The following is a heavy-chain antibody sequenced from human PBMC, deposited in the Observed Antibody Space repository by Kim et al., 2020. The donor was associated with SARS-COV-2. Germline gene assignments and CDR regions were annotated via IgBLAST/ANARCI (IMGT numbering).Heavy chain of an antibody. CDR3: ATWLQSHFDY. CDR1: GFAFSNYA. Sequence: GWSLRLSCRASGFAFSNYAMMWVRQSPETGLEWVATIDGPTTNTHYPDSVKGRFTITRDNFQNTVYLHMSSLRAEDTAIYYCATWLQSHFDYWGQGTLVTVSS. V-gene: IGHV3-23*01. J-gene: IGHJ4*02. CDR2: IDGPTTNT. D-gene: IGHD5-12*01.